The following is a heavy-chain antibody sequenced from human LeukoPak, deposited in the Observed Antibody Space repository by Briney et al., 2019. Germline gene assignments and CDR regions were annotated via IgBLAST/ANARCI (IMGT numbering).Heavy chain of an antibody. CDR2: IIPIFGTA. CDR1: GGTFSSYA. Sequence: ASVKVSCKASGGTFSSYAISWVRQAPAQGLEWMGGIIPIFGTANYAQKFQGRVTITADESTSTAYMELSSLRSEDTAVYYCARVKAAAGSWYYGMDVWGQGTTVTVSS. V-gene: IGHV1-69*01. J-gene: IGHJ6*02. CDR3: ARVKAAAGSWYYGMDV. D-gene: IGHD6-13*01.